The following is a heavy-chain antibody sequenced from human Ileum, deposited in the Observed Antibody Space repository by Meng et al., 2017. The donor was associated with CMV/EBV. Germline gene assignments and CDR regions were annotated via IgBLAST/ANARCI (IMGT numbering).Heavy chain of an antibody. Sequence: CAASGFTFTNYAMSWVRQAPGKGLEWVSGISSNGGRTYYADSVQGRFTISRDDSETTLYLQMNSLRVEDTAVYYCAKDMLGLYGFDCWGQGTLVTVSS. D-gene: IGHD5-18*01. CDR2: ISSNGGRT. V-gene: IGHV3-23*01. CDR3: AKDMLGLYGFDC. J-gene: IGHJ4*02. CDR1: GFTFTNYA.